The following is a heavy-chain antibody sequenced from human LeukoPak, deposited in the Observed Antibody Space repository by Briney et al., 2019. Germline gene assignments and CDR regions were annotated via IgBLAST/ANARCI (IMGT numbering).Heavy chain of an antibody. J-gene: IGHJ5*02. CDR2: INIDGST. CDR3: ARAGGSGWFDP. V-gene: IGHV3-74*01. D-gene: IGHD3-10*01. CDR1: GFTFRNYW. Sequence: GGSLRLSCAASGFTFRNYWMHWVRQAPGKGLVWVSRINIDGSTRYADSVEGRFTISRDNAKNTLYLQMNSLRAENTAVYYCARAGGSGWFDPWGQGTLVTVSS.